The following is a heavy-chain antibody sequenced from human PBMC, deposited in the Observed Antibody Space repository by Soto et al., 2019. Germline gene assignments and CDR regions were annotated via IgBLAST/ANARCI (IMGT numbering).Heavy chain of an antibody. V-gene: IGHV4-4*02. Sequence: KPSETLSLTCAVSGGSINSSKWWSWVRQSPGKGLEWIGEIDHSGSTNYNPSLKSRVTILVDKSRNQFSLKLSSVTAADTAVYYCARRPKWQLVRWDYYGLDVWGQGTTVTVSS. D-gene: IGHD6-6*01. CDR2: IDHSGST. CDR1: GGSINSSKW. CDR3: ARRPKWQLVRWDYYGLDV. J-gene: IGHJ6*02.